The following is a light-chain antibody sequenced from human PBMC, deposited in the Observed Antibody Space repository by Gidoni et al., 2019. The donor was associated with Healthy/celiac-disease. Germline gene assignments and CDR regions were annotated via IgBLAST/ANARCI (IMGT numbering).Light chain of an antibody. J-gene: IGKJ1*01. CDR3: QQYNNWLLWT. CDR2: GAS. CDR1: QSVSSN. V-gene: IGKV3-15*01. Sequence: EIVMTQSPATLSVSPGERATLSCRASQSVSSNLAWYQQKPGQAPRLLIYGASTRATGIPARFSVSGSGTEFTLTISSLQSEDFAVYYCQQYNNWLLWTFGQGTKVEIK.